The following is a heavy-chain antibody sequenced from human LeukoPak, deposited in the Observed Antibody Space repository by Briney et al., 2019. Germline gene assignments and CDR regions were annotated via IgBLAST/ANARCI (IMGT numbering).Heavy chain of an antibody. J-gene: IGHJ5*02. D-gene: IGHD3-22*01. CDR3: ARKVPNDSSGYYYRGQFDP. CDR2: IIPIFGTA. V-gene: IGHV1-69*06. CDR1: GGTFSSYA. Sequence: SVKVSCKASGGTFSSYAISWVRQAPGQGLEWMGGIIPIFGTANYAQKFKGRVTITADKSTSTAYMELSSLRSEDTAVYYCARKVPNDSSGYYYRGQFDPWGQGTLVTVSS.